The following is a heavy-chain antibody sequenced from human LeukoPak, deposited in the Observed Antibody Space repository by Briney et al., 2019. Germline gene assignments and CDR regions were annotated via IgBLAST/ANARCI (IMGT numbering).Heavy chain of an antibody. J-gene: IGHJ4*02. V-gene: IGHV4-34*01. CDR3: ARGEVCSSATCPLSFDF. CDR2: INYSGST. CDR1: GGSFSGFY. Sequence: PSETLSLTCAVYGGSFSGFYWSWIRQPPGKGLEWIGEINYSGSTNYNPSLKSRVTISVDTSKNQFSLKLSSVTAADTAVYYCARGEVCSSATCPLSFDFWGQGTLVTVSS. D-gene: IGHD2-2*01.